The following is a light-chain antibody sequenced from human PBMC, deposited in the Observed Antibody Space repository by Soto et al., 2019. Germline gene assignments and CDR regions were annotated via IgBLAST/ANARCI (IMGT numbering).Light chain of an antibody. Sequence: DIQMTQSPSSLSASVGDGVTITCRASQSISSHLNWYQQKPGKAPKVLIFAASSLQSGVPSRFSGSGSGTDFTFTISSLQPEDFATYYCQRYNDYQYIFGQGTKLEIK. CDR3: QRYNDYQYI. CDR2: AAS. V-gene: IGKV1-39*01. J-gene: IGKJ2*01. CDR1: QSISSH.